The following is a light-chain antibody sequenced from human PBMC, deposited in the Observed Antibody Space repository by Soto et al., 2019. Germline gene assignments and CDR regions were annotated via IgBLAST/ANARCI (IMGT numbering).Light chain of an antibody. CDR1: QSISSY. CDR3: KHLLSPPLP. V-gene: IGKV1-39*01. Sequence: DIQMTQSPSSLSASVADRVTITCRASQSISSYLNWYQQKPGKAPKLLIYAAYSLQSGVQSRFSGSGSGTGFTLTITRLQADDFAPYYCKHLLSPPLPVGGGTQVEIK. CDR2: AAY. J-gene: IGKJ4*01.